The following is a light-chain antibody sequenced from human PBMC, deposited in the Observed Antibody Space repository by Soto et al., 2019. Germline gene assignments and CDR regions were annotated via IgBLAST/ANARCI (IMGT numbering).Light chain of an antibody. V-gene: IGKV1-5*01. J-gene: IGKJ1*01. Sequence: DIQMTQSPSTLSASVGDRVTISCRASQTISNWLAWYQQKPGKAPKLLIYDASSLESGVPSRCSGSGSGTEFTLTISSLQSADFATYYCHKYNSVCTFGRGTKVEIK. CDR1: QTISNW. CDR2: DAS. CDR3: HKYNSVCT.